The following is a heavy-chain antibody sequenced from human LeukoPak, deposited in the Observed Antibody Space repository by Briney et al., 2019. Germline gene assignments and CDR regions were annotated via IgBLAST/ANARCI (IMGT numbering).Heavy chain of an antibody. CDR2: ISYDGSNK. J-gene: IGHJ6*04. CDR3: AKDPSPLYCSSTSCSPYGMDV. CDR1: GFTFSSYA. D-gene: IGHD2-2*01. Sequence: GGSLRLSCAASGFTFSSYAMHWVRQAPGKGLEWVAVISYDGSNKCYADSVKGRFTISRDNSKNTLYLQMNSLGAEDTAVYYCAKDPSPLYCSSTSCSPYGMDVWGKGTTVTVSS. V-gene: IGHV3-30*18.